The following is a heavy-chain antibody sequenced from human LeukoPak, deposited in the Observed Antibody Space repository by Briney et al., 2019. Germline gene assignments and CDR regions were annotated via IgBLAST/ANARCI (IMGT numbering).Heavy chain of an antibody. D-gene: IGHD6-13*01. CDR2: IYYSGNT. Sequence: KASETLSLTCIVSGGSISSSTHYWGWIRQRPGKGLEWIGSIYYSGNTYYSPSLKSRVTISVDTSKNQFSLKLNSVTAADTAVYYCARHARNGRYISSWRTDYWGQGALVTVSS. CDR3: ARHARNGRYISSWRTDY. V-gene: IGHV4-39*01. J-gene: IGHJ4*02. CDR1: GGSISSSTHY.